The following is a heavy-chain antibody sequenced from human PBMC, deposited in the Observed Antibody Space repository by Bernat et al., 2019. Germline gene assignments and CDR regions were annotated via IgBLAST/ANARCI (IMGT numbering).Heavy chain of an antibody. Sequence: QVQLQESGPGLVKPSQTLSLTCTVSGGPISSGGYYWSWIRQHPGKGLEWIGYIYFIRSIYYNPSLKSRVTISVGTFKNQFSPRLSSVTAVDTAVYNCARKGAYSGGWPSWYFDLWGRGTLVTVSS. CDR1: GGPISSGGYY. V-gene: IGHV4-31*03. CDR3: ARKGAYSGGWPSWYFDL. CDR2: IYFIRSI. D-gene: IGHD6-19*01. J-gene: IGHJ2*01.